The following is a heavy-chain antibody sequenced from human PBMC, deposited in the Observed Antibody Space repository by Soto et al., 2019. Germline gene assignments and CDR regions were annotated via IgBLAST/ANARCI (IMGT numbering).Heavy chain of an antibody. CDR1: GFPFDSYS. D-gene: IGHD3-3*01. J-gene: IGHJ6*02. CDR2: LSSGSFYI. V-gene: IGHV3-21*01. Sequence: GGSLRLSCAVSGFPFDSYSMSWVRQAPGQGLEWLASLSSGSFYIFHADSIRGRFTISRDDAKNLLFLQMNSLTIEDTATYYCAREANTIYAPHCLDVWGQGTAVTVSS. CDR3: AREANTIYAPHCLDV.